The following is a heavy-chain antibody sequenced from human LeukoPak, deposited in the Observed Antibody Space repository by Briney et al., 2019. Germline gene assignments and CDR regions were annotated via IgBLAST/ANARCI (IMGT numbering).Heavy chain of an antibody. CDR3: AKSVVPAAVIACYFDY. Sequence: GGSLRLSCAASGFSFGYYAMSWVRQAPGKGLEWVSAISGTGAGTYYADSVKGRLTVSRDNSKNTLWLQMNSLRAEDTAVYYCAKSVVPAAVIACYFDYWGQGTLVTVSS. D-gene: IGHD2-2*01. V-gene: IGHV3-23*01. CDR1: GFSFGYYA. CDR2: ISGTGAGT. J-gene: IGHJ4*02.